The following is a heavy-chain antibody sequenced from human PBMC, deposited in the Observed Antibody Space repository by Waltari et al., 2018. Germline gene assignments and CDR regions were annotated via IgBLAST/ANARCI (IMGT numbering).Heavy chain of an antibody. CDR3: ARGNSRGLEGILEIHNWFDP. D-gene: IGHD3-3*01. CDR2: IYTSGST. J-gene: IGHJ5*02. Sequence: QVQLQESGPGLVKPSETLSLTCTVSGGSISSYYWSWIRQPAGTGLEWIGRIYTSGSTNYNPSLKSRVTMSVDTSKNQFSLKLSSVTAADTAVYYCARGNSRGLEGILEIHNWFDPWGQGTLVTVSS. CDR1: GGSISSYY. V-gene: IGHV4-4*07.